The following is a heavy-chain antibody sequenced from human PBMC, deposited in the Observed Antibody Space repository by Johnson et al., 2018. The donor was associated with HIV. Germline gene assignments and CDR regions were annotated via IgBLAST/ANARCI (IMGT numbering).Heavy chain of an antibody. J-gene: IGHJ3*02. CDR2: IYSGGST. Sequence: VQLVESGGGTVQPGGSLRLSCVGSGFTFSTNWMHWVRQAPGKGLVWVSIIYSGGSTYYTDSVKGRFTISRDNSNNMVYLQMDSLRPEDTAVYYCARDGRDLVTRGAFDIWGQGTVVTVSS. CDR3: ARDGRDLVTRGAFDI. V-gene: IGHV3-66*02. D-gene: IGHD5-18*01. CDR1: GFTFSTNW.